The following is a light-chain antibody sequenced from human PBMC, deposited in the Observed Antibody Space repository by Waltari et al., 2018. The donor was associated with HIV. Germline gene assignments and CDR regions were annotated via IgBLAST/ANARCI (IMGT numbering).Light chain of an antibody. Sequence: SYVLIQPPSVSVAPGKTARITCGGNNIGSKSVHWYQQKPGQAPVLVIYDDNDRPSGIPERFSGSSSRNTATLTISRVEAGDEADYYCQVWDRSSDHWVFGGGTKLTVL. J-gene: IGLJ3*02. V-gene: IGLV3-21*04. CDR3: QVWDRSSDHWV. CDR1: NIGSKS. CDR2: DDN.